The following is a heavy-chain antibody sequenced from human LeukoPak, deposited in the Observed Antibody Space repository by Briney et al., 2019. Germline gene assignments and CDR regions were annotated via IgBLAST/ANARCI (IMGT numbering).Heavy chain of an antibody. CDR1: GGSFSGYY. D-gene: IGHD3-16*01. CDR2: INHSGST. CDR3: ARWGSNYYGMDV. J-gene: IGHJ6*02. Sequence: SETLSLTCAVYGGSFSGYYWSWIRQPPGKGLEWIGEINHSGSTNYNPSLKSRVTISVDTSKNQFSLKLSSVTAADTAVYYRARWGSNYYGMDVWAKGPRSPSP. V-gene: IGHV4-34*01.